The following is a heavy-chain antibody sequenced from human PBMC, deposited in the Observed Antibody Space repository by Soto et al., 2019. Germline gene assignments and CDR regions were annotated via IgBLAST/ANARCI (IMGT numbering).Heavy chain of an antibody. V-gene: IGHV3-21*05. Sequence: EVQLVESGGGLVQPGGSLRLSCAASGFTFSDYNMNWVRQAPGKGLEWVSYISSSSSYIYYADSVKGRFTISRDNAKNSLYLQMNSLRAEDTAVYYCARERVVASGDYYYGMDVWGQGTTVTVSS. D-gene: IGHD5-12*01. CDR3: ARERVVASGDYYYGMDV. J-gene: IGHJ6*02. CDR1: GFTFSDYN. CDR2: ISSSSSYI.